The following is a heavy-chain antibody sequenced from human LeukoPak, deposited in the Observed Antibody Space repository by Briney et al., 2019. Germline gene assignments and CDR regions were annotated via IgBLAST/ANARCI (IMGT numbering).Heavy chain of an antibody. CDR3: ARDVDATSGWFDP. D-gene: IGHD2-15*01. CDR2: INHSRTT. V-gene: IGHV4-34*01. J-gene: IGHJ5*02. CDR1: GGSFSGYY. Sequence: SETLSLTCAVYGGSFSGYYWSWIRQPPGKGLEWIGGINHSRTTNYNPSLKSRVAISVDTSKNQFSLKLSSVTAADTAVYYCARDVDATSGWFDPWGQGTLVTVSS.